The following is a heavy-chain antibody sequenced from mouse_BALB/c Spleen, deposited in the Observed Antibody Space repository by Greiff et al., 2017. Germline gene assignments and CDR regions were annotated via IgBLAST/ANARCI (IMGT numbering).Heavy chain of an antibody. CDR3: ARVDYGSSYWFAY. J-gene: IGHJ3*01. V-gene: IGHV5-9-4*01. D-gene: IGHD1-1*01. CDR1: GFTFSSYA. Sequence: EVMLVESGGGLVQPGGSLKLSCAASGFTFSSYAMSWVRQSPEKRLEWVAEISSGGSYTYYPDTVTGRFTISRDNAKNTLYLEMSSLRSEDTAMYYCARVDYGSSYWFAYWGQGTLVTVSA. CDR2: ISSGGSYT.